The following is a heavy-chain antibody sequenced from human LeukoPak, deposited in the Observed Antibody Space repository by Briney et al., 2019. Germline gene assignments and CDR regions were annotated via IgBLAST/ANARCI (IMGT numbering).Heavy chain of an antibody. CDR3: ASVRAVAPDY. CDR2: INHSGST. Sequence: PSETLSLTCAVYGGSFSGYYWSWIRQPPGKGLEWIGEINHSGSTNYNPSLKSRVTISVDTSKNQFSLKLSSVTAADTAAYYCASVRAVAPDYWGQGTLVTVSS. J-gene: IGHJ4*02. D-gene: IGHD6-19*01. V-gene: IGHV4-34*01. CDR1: GGSFSGYY.